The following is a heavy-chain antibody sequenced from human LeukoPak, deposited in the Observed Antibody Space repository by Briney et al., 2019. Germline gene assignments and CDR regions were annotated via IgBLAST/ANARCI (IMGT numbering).Heavy chain of an antibody. D-gene: IGHD6-19*01. CDR3: ARARGYSSGVWVY. J-gene: IGHJ4*02. V-gene: IGHV4-34*01. Sequence: SETLSLTCTVSGGSISSYYWSWIRQPPGKGLEWIGEINHSGSTNYNPSLKSRVTISVDTSKNQFSLKLSSVTAADTAVYYCARARGYSSGVWVYWGQGTLVTVSS. CDR1: GGSISSYY. CDR2: INHSGST.